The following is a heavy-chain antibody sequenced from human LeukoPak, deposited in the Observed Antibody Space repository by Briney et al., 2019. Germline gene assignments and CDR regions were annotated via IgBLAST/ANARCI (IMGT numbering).Heavy chain of an antibody. CDR3: ARVGLVAADAFDI. J-gene: IGHJ3*02. CDR2: INHSGST. V-gene: IGHV4-34*01. CDR1: GVTFSSYW. D-gene: IGHD2-2*01. Sequence: GSLRLSCAASGVTFSSYWMSWVRQPPGKGLEWIGEINHSGSTNYNPSLKSRVTISVDTSKNQFSLKLSSVTAADTAVYYCARVGLVAADAFDIWGQGTMVTVSS.